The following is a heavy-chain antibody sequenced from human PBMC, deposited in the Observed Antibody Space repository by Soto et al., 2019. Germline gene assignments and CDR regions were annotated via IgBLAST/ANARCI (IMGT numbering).Heavy chain of an antibody. J-gene: IGHJ4*02. CDR3: AREYGSGTQPDYFDY. CDR2: IIPIFGTA. Sequence: SGKVSCKASGRTFSSYAISLVRQAPGQGLEWMGGIIPIFGTANYAQKFQGRVTITADESTSTAYMELSSLRSEDTAVYYCAREYGSGTQPDYFDYWGQGTLVTVSS. CDR1: GRTFSSYA. V-gene: IGHV1-69*13. D-gene: IGHD3-10*01.